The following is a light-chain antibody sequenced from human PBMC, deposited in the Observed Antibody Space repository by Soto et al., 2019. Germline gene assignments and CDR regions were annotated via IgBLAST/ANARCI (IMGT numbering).Light chain of an antibody. V-gene: IGLV1-51*01. Sequence: QSLLTQPPSLSAAPGQRVTISCSGSISNIGGDSVSWYQQLPGTAPKLLIYDDDKRPSGIPDRFSGSKSGTSATLGITGFQTGDEAGYYCGSWDSSLSAYVFGTGTKVNVL. CDR2: DDD. J-gene: IGLJ1*01. CDR1: ISNIGGDS. CDR3: GSWDSSLSAYV.